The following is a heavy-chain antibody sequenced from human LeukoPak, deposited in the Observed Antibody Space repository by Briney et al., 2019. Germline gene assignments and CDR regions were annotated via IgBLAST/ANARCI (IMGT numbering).Heavy chain of an antibody. D-gene: IGHD5-18*01. CDR3: ARVGGYSYDNWFDP. CDR2: INHSGST. V-gene: IGHV4-34*01. CDR1: GGSFSGYY. Sequence: SETLSLTCAVYGGSFSGYYWSWIRQPPGKGLEWIGEINHSGSTNYNPSLKSRVTISVDTSKNQFSLKLSSVTAADTAVYYCARVGGYSYDNWFDPWGQGTLVTVSS. J-gene: IGHJ5*02.